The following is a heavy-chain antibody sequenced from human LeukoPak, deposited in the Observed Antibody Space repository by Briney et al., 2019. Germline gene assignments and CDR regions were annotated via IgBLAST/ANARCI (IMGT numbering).Heavy chain of an antibody. CDR1: GFTFSAYN. V-gene: IGHV3-69-1*01. Sequence: GGSLRLSCAASGFTFSAYNMNWVRQAPGKGLEWVSSITSGDFVYFSDSLKGRFTISRDNGKSSLYLQMNSLRAEDTAVYYCARGSFNMVRGVIIPSNSYFYYMDIWGKGTTVTVSS. CDR3: ARGSFNMVRGVIIPSNSYFYYMDI. CDR2: ITSGDFV. J-gene: IGHJ6*03. D-gene: IGHD3-10*01.